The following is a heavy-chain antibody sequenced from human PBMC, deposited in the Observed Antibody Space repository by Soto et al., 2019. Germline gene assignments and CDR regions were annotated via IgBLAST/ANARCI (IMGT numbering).Heavy chain of an antibody. CDR2: IYYSGST. CDR3: ARHRDKWGDFGYYFAY. Sequence: QLQLQESGPGLVKPSETLSLTCTVSGGSISSSSYYWGWIRQPPGKGLEWIGSIYYSGSTYYNPSLKSRVTISVDTSKNQFSLKLSSVTAADTAVYYCARHRDKWGDFGYYFAYWGQGTLVTVSS. V-gene: IGHV4-39*01. D-gene: IGHD7-27*01. CDR1: GGSISSSSYY. J-gene: IGHJ4*02.